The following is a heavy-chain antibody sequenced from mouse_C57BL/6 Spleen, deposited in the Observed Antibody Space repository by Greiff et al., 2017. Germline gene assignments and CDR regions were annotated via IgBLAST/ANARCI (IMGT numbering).Heavy chain of an antibody. D-gene: IGHD1-1*01. V-gene: IGHV14-1*01. J-gene: IGHJ3*01. CDR1: GFNIKDYY. CDR3: TTLLPGSWCAY. Sequence: VQLQQSGAELVRPGASVKLSCTASGFNIKDYYMHWVKQRPEQGLEWIGRIDPEDGDTEYAPQFQGKATMTADTSSNTAYLQLSSLTSEDTAVYYCTTLLPGSWCAYWGQGTLVTVSA. CDR2: IDPEDGDT.